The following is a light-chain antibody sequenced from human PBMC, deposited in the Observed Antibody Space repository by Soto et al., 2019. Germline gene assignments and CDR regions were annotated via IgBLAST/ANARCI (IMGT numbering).Light chain of an antibody. Sequence: EIVMTQSPATLSVSPGERATLSCRASESVGSNLAWYQQKPGQAPRLLIYGASTRATGIPARFSGSGSGTEFTLTISSLQSEDFAVYYCQQHNNWPRTFGQGTKVEIK. CDR1: ESVGSN. V-gene: IGKV3-15*01. CDR2: GAS. CDR3: QQHNNWPRT. J-gene: IGKJ1*01.